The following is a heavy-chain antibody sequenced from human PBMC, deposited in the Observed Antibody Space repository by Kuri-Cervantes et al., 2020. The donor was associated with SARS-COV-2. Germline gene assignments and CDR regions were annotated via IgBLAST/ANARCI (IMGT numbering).Heavy chain of an antibody. CDR2: ISHDGKNK. J-gene: IGHJ4*02. CDR1: GFNFSRTD. D-gene: IGHD2-21*01. CDR3: AKDRVGVQDF. Sequence: VGSLRLSCAASGFNFSRTDMHWVRQAPGKGLEWVAVISHDGKNKKCIASGKDRFTISRDNSQNTLYLHMKSLRSEDTAMYYCAKDRVGVQDFWGQGTLVTVSS. V-gene: IGHV3-30*18.